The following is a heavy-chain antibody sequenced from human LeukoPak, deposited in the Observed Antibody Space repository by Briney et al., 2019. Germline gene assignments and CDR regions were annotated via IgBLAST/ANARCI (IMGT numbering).Heavy chain of an antibody. CDR2: ISSGGITI. J-gene: IGHJ4*02. D-gene: IGHD3-22*01. V-gene: IGHV3-48*03. CDR1: GFAFSSYE. Sequence: GGSLRLSCAASGFAFSSYEMNWVRQAPGKGLEWVSYISSGGITIQYADSAKGRFTISRDNAKNSLYLQMNSLRAEDTAVYYCARGGSVGGSFDSSGYYPDYWGQGTLVTVSS. CDR3: ARGGSVGGSFDSSGYYPDY.